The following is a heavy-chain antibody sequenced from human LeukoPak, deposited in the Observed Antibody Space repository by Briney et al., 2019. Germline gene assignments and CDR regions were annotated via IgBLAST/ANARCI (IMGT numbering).Heavy chain of an antibody. J-gene: IGHJ4*02. CDR2: IKQDGTEK. V-gene: IGHV3-7*01. D-gene: IGHD2-15*01. Sequence: QPGGSLRLSCAASGFTFSNYWMTWVRQAPGKGLEGVANIKQDGTEKYYVDSVKGRFTISRDNAENSLYLQMNSLRAEDTAVYYCTRDTGCPGGTCYSFYDYWGQGTLVTVSS. CDR3: TRDTGCPGGTCYSFYDY. CDR1: GFTFSNYW.